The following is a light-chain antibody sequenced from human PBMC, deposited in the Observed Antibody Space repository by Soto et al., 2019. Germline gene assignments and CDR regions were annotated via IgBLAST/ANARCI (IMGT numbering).Light chain of an antibody. V-gene: IGLV2-14*01. CDR2: DVS. CDR3: SSYTTSSPVV. J-gene: IGLJ2*01. CDR1: SSDVGGYNY. Sequence: QSALTQPASVSGSPGQSITISCTGNSSDVGGYNYVSWYQQHPGKAPKLMICDVSNRPSGVSNRFSGSKSGNTASLTISGLQAEDEADYYCSSYTTSSPVVFGGGTKLTVL.